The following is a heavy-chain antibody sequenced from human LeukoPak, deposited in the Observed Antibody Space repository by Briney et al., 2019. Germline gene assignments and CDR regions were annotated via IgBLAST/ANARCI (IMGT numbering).Heavy chain of an antibody. V-gene: IGHV5-51*01. D-gene: IGHD5-12*01. CDR3: AMLNSGSEYVADY. Sequence: GESLKISCKVSGYRFTNYWIGWVRQMPGKGLEWMGIIYPDDSDTRYSPSFHGQVTISADKSISTAYLQWSSLKASDTAMYYCAMLNSGSEYVADYWGQGTLVTVSS. CDR2: IYPDDSDT. J-gene: IGHJ4*02. CDR1: GYRFTNYW.